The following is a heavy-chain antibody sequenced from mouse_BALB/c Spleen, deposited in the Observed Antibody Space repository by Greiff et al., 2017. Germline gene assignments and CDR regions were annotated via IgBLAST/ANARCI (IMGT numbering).Heavy chain of an antibody. CDR3: ARKDYGSSYDY. V-gene: IGHV14-3*02. CDR1: GFNIKDTY. CDR2: IDPANGNT. D-gene: IGHD1-1*01. J-gene: IGHJ2*01. Sequence: EVQLQQSGAELVKPGASVKLSCTASGFNIKDTYMHWVKQRPEQGLEWIGRIDPANGNTKYDPKFQGKATITADTSSNTAYLQLSSLTSEDTAVYYCARKDYGSSYDYWGQGTTLTVSS.